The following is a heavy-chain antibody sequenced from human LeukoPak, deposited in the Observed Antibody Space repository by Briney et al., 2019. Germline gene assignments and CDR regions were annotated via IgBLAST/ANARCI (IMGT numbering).Heavy chain of an antibody. J-gene: IGHJ4*02. CDR3: ARGWDYDILTGYQSPLGY. CDR2: IYPGDSDT. D-gene: IGHD3-9*01. CDR1: GYSFTTYW. Sequence: GESLKISCKGSGYSFTTYWIGWVRQMPGKGLEWMGIIYPGDSDTRYSPSFQVQVTISADKSISTAYLQWSSLKASDTAMYYCARGWDYDILTGYQSPLGYWGQGTLVTVSS. V-gene: IGHV5-51*01.